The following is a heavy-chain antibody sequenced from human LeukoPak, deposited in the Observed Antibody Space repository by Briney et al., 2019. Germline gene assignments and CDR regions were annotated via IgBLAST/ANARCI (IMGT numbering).Heavy chain of an antibody. D-gene: IGHD3-16*02. CDR1: GGSISSYY. CDR2: IYTSGST. V-gene: IGHV4-4*07. J-gene: IGHJ3*02. Sequence: SETLSLTCTVSGGSISSYYWSWIRQPAGKGLEWIGRIYTSGSTNYNPSLKSRVTMSVDTSKNQFSLKLSSVTAADTAVYYCARESVGYDYVWGSYRSDAFDIWGQGTMVTVSS. CDR3: ARESVGYDYVWGSYRSDAFDI.